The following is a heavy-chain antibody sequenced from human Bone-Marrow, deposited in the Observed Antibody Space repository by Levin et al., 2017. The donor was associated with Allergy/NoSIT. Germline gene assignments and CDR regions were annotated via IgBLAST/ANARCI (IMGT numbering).Heavy chain of an antibody. V-gene: IGHV3-23*01. Sequence: GGSLRLSCAASGFTFSSYAMSWVRQAPGKGLEWVSAISGSGGSTYYADSVKGRFTISRDNSKNTLYLQMNSLRAEDTAVYYCAKRGQDDSSGYLLYYFDYWGQGTLVTVSS. CDR1: GFTFSSYA. D-gene: IGHD3-22*01. CDR3: AKRGQDDSSGYLLYYFDY. CDR2: ISGSGGST. J-gene: IGHJ4*02.